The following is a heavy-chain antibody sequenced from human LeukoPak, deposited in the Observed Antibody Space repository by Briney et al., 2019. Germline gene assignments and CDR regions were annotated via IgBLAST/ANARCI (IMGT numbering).Heavy chain of an antibody. V-gene: IGHV3-74*01. J-gene: IGHJ4*02. CDR3: ARSIVGACFDC. Sequence: GGSLRLSCAASGFTFSSYWMHWVRQAPGKGLVWVSRIDGDGSSTNYADSVKGRFTISRDNARNSLYLQMNSLRAEDTAVYYCARSIVGACFDCWGQGTLVAVS. D-gene: IGHD1-26*01. CDR1: GFTFSSYW. CDR2: IDGDGSST.